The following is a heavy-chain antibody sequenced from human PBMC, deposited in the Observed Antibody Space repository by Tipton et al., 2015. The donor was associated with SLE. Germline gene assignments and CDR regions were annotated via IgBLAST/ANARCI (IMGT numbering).Heavy chain of an antibody. CDR3: ARDRVGDLYAFDI. V-gene: IGHV3-64D*09. Sequence: GSLRLSCSASGFTFSSYAMHWVRQAPGKGLEYVSAISSNGGSTYYADSVKGRFTISRDNSKNTLYLQMSSLRAEDTAVYYCARDRVGDLYAFDIWGQGTMVTVSS. CDR2: ISSNGGST. J-gene: IGHJ3*02. CDR1: GFTFSSYA. D-gene: IGHD3-10*01.